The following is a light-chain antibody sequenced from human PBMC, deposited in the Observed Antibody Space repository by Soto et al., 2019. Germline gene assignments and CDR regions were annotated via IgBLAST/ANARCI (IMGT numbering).Light chain of an antibody. J-gene: IGKJ1*01. CDR2: GAS. V-gene: IGKV3-20*01. CDR3: PQYVSPPRT. Sequence: EIVVTQSLGTVSLYPGERATLSCRASQSVSSSYLAWYQQKPGQAPGLLIYGASSRATPLPDRFSGSGSGTESTLSLSRLEPEDFVVYYCPQYVSPPRTFGQRTNVDIK. CDR1: QSVSSSY.